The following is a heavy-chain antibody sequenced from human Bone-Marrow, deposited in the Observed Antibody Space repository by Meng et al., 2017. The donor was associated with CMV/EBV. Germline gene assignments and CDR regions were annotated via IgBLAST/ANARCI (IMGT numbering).Heavy chain of an antibody. CDR3: AKQLAPNYYYYGMDV. CDR2: INPNSGGT. D-gene: IGHD6-13*01. V-gene: IGHV1-2*02. CDR1: GYTFTGYY. Sequence: ASVKVSCKASGYTFTGYYMHWVRQAPGQGLEWMGWINPNSGGTNYAQKFQGRVTMTRDTSISTAYMELSRLRSDETAVYNWAKQLAPNYYYYGMDVWGQGTTVTVSS. J-gene: IGHJ6*02.